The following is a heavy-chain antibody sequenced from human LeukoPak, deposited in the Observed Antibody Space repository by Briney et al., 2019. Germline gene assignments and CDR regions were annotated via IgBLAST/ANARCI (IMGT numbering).Heavy chain of an antibody. V-gene: IGHV3-33*01. CDR2: IWHDGSHK. D-gene: IGHD3-16*01. Sequence: GGSLRLSCAASGFTFSTYGMHWVRQASGKGLEWVTVIWHDGSHKDYADSVKGRFTISRDNSKNTLYLQMNDLRAEDTAVYFCVRGWGSNVYASAFDVWGQGTMVTVSS. J-gene: IGHJ3*01. CDR1: GFTFSTYG. CDR3: VRGWGSNVYASAFDV.